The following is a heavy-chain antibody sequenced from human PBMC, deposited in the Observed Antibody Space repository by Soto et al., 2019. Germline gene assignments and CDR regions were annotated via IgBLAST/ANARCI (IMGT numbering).Heavy chain of an antibody. CDR1: GFTFGDYA. Sequence: PGGSLRLSCIASGFTFGDYAMSWFRQAPGKGLEWVGFIRSKVYGGTTEYAASVKGRFTISRDDSNNMLYLEMNSLRADDTAVYFCVKGAWLDHWGQGNMVTVPS. CDR2: IRSKVYGGTT. V-gene: IGHV3-49*03. J-gene: IGHJ4*02. CDR3: VKGAWLDH.